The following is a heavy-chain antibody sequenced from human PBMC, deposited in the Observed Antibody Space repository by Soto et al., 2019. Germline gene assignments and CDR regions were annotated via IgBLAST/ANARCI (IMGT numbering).Heavy chain of an antibody. Sequence: GGSLRLSCAASGFTFSSYAMSWVRQAPGKGLEWVSAISGSGGSTYYADSVKGRFTISRDNSKNTLYLQMNSLRAEDTAVYYCAKDQNYDILTGYYRGYYYYGMDVWGQGTTVTVSS. CDR1: GFTFSSYA. CDR3: AKDQNYDILTGYYRGYYYYGMDV. CDR2: ISGSGGST. D-gene: IGHD3-9*01. J-gene: IGHJ6*02. V-gene: IGHV3-23*01.